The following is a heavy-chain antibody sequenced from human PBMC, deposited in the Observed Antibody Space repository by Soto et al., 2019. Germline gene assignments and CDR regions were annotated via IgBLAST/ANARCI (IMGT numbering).Heavy chain of an antibody. CDR2: ISSSSSYT. D-gene: IGHD3-10*01. J-gene: IGHJ6*02. CDR3: ARDRGGTYYYGMDV. CDR1: GFTFSDYY. Sequence: GGSLRLSCAASGFTFSDYYMSWIRQAPGKGLEWVSYISSSSSYTNYADSVEGRFTISRDNAKNSLYLQMNSLRAEDTAVYYCARDRGGTYYYGMDVWGQGTTVTVSS. V-gene: IGHV3-11*06.